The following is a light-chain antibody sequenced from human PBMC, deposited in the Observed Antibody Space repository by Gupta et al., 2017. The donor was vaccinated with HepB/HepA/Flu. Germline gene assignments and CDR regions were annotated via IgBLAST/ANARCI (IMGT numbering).Light chain of an antibody. V-gene: IGLV3-1*01. CDR2: KDS. CDR3: QAWDSSTGVV. Sequence: SSELTQPPSVSVSPGQTARITCSGDKLGDKYACWYQQKPGQSPVLVIYKDSKRPSGIPERFSGSNSGNTATLTISGTQAMDEADYYCQAWDSSTGVVFGGGTKLTVL. J-gene: IGLJ2*01. CDR1: KLGDKY.